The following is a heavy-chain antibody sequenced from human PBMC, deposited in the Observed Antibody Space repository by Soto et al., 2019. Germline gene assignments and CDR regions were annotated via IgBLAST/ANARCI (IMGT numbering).Heavy chain of an antibody. Sequence: GGSLRLSCAASGFTFSSYAMSWVRQAPGKGLEWVSAISGSGGSTYYADSVKGRFTISRDNSKNTLYLQMNSLRAEDTAVYYWAKSLVPFGVVKFDAFDIWGQGTMVTVSS. CDR1: GFTFSSYA. D-gene: IGHD3-3*01. CDR3: AKSLVPFGVVKFDAFDI. CDR2: ISGSGGST. V-gene: IGHV3-23*01. J-gene: IGHJ3*02.